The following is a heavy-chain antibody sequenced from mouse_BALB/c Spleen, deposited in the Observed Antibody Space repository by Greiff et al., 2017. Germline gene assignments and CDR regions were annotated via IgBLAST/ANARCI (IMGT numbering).Heavy chain of an antibody. Sequence: VQLQQSGPGLVAPSQSLSITCTVSGFSLTSYGVHWVRQPPGKGLEWLGVIWAGGSTNYNSALMSRLSISKDNSKSQVFLKMNSLQTDDTAMYYCDSNYGYDGSYAMDYWGQGTSVTVSS. CDR2: IWAGGST. J-gene: IGHJ4*01. CDR1: GFSLTSYG. D-gene: IGHD2-2*01. CDR3: DSNYGYDGSYAMDY. V-gene: IGHV2-9*02.